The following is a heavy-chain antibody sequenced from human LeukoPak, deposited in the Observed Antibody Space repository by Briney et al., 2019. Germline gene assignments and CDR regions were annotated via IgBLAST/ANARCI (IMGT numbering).Heavy chain of an antibody. V-gene: IGHV1-46*01. CDR3: ARDLSITMVRGPPRGFDC. J-gene: IGHJ5*01. CDR2: INPSGGST. D-gene: IGHD3-10*01. CDR1: GYTFTSYY. Sequence: ASVKVSCKASGYTFTSYYMHWVRQAPGQGLEWMGIINPSGGSTSYAQKFQGRVTMTTDTSTSTAYMELRSLRSDDTAVYYCARDLSITMVRGPPRGFDCWGQGTLVTVSS.